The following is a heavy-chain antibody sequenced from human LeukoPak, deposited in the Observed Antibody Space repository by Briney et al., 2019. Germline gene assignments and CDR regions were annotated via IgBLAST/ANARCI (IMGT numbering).Heavy chain of an antibody. Sequence: PGGSLRLSCAASGFTFSSYAMSWVRQAPGKGLEWIGSIYYSGSTYYNPSLKSRVTISVDTSKNQFSLKLSSVTAADTAVYYCASQTGTPDYWGQGTLVTVSS. J-gene: IGHJ4*02. D-gene: IGHD1-1*01. CDR3: ASQTGTPDY. CDR2: IYYSGST. CDR1: GFTFSSYA. V-gene: IGHV4-39*01.